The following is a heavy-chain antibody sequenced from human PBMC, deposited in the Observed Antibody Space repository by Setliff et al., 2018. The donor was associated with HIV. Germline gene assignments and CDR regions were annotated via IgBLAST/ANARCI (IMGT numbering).Heavy chain of an antibody. V-gene: IGHV4-61*02. CDR2: TYTSGST. D-gene: IGHD3-10*01. J-gene: IGHJ3*02. CDR3: ARDPWFGELSDAFDS. Sequence: SETLSLTCTVSGGSISSGSYYWSWIRQPAGKGLEWIGRTYTSGSTNYNPSLKSRVTISVDTSKNQFSLKLSSVTAADTAVYYCARDPWFGELSDAFDSGGQGTMITVS. CDR1: GGSISSGSYY.